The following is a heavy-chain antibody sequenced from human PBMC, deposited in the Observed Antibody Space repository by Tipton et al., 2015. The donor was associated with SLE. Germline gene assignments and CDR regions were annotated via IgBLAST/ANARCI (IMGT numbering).Heavy chain of an antibody. V-gene: IGHV1-69*18. CDR3: ARSDYSNSGGWFDP. Sequence: QLVQSGAEVKKPGASVKVSCKASGGTFSSSAFNWVRQAPGQGLEWMGRIIPFVGTAVSAQNFQDRVTITADESTGTAYMELRRLRSDDTAVYFCARSDYSNSGGWFDPWGQGTLVIVSS. D-gene: IGHD4-11*01. J-gene: IGHJ5*02. CDR2: IIPFVGTA. CDR1: GGTFSSSA.